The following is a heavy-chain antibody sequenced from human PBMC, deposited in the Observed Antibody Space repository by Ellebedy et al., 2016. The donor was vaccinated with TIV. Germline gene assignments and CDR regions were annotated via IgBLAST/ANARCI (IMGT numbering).Heavy chain of an antibody. CDR3: AKVPVGFCSTPNCFYFDY. CDR2: ISYDGRNK. D-gene: IGHD2-2*01. V-gene: IGHV3-30*18. J-gene: IGHJ4*02. Sequence: PGGSLRLSCGGSGFSFETYGMHWVRQTPGKGLEWVAAISYDGRNKYYADSVKGRFTISRDNSKNTLYLQMSSLRPEDTAVYFCAKVPVGFCSTPNCFYFDYWGQGTLLTVSS. CDR1: GFSFETYG.